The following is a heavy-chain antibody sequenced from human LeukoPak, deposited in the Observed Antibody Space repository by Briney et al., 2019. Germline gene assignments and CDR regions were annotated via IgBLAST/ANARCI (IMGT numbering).Heavy chain of an antibody. J-gene: IGHJ4*02. D-gene: IGHD3-22*01. Sequence: SETLSLTCTVSGGSISSYYWSWIRQPPGKGLEWIGYIYYSGSTNYNPSLKSRVTISVDTSKNQFSLKLSSVTAADTAVYYCARSDTYYYDSSGYSPPFYWGQGTLVTVSS. V-gene: IGHV4-59*01. CDR2: IYYSGST. CDR3: ARSDTYYYDSSGYSPPFY. CDR1: GGSISSYY.